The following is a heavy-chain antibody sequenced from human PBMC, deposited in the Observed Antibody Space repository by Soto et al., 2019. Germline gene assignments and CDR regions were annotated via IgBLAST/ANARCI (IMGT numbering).Heavy chain of an antibody. D-gene: IGHD2-21*02. CDR1: GFTFSSYA. V-gene: IGHV3-23*01. CDR2: ISGSGGST. Sequence: GGSLRLSCAASGFTFSSYAMSWVRQAPGKGLEWVSAISGSGGSTYYADSVKGRFTISRDNSKNTLYLQMNSLRAEDTAVYYCANIEYCGGDCPMGYYYGMDVWGQGTTVPVSS. J-gene: IGHJ6*02. CDR3: ANIEYCGGDCPMGYYYGMDV.